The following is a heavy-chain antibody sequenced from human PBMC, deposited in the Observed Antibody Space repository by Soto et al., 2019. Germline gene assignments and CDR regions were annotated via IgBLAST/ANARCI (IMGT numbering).Heavy chain of an antibody. CDR2: INHSGST. J-gene: IGHJ4*02. CDR1: GGSFSGYY. Sequence: PSETLSLTCAVYGGSFSGYYWSWIRQPPGKGLEWIGEINHSGSTIYNPSLESRVTISVDTSKNQFSLKLSSVTAADTAVYYCAADVGGYIYGLARHWGPGTLVTVS. D-gene: IGHD4-17*01. CDR3: AADVGGYIYGLARH. V-gene: IGHV4-34*01.